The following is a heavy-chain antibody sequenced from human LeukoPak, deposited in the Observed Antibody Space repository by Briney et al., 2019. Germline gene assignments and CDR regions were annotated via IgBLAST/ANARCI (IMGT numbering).Heavy chain of an antibody. D-gene: IGHD5-18*01. CDR2: ISYDGSNK. J-gene: IGHJ4*02. V-gene: IGHV3-30*18. CDR3: AKGPPDWIQLWFFPYYFDY. CDR1: GFTFSSYG. Sequence: PGRSLRLSCAASGFTFSSYGMHWVRQAPGKGLEWVAVISYDGSNKYYADSVKGRFTISRDNSKNTLYLQMNSLRAEDTAVYYCAKGPPDWIQLWFFPYYFDYWGQGTLVTVSS.